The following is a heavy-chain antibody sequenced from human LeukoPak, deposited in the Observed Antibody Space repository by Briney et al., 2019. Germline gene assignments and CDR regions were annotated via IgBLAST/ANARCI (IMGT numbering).Heavy chain of an antibody. CDR3: AKAYSGSYSPFDY. V-gene: IGHV3-9*01. Sequence: GRSLRLSCAASGFTFDDYAMHWVRQAPGKGLEWVSGISWNSGSIGYADSVKGRFTISRDNAKNSLYLQMNGLRAEDTALYYCAKAYSGSYSPFDYWGQGTLVTVSS. D-gene: IGHD1-26*01. J-gene: IGHJ4*02. CDR1: GFTFDDYA. CDR2: ISWNSGSI.